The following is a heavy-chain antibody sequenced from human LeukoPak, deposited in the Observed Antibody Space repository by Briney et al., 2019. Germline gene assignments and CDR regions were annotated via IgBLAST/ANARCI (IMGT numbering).Heavy chain of an antibody. CDR3: ARDRQQLVRGDYFDY. J-gene: IGHJ4*02. CDR1: GGSISSSSYY. CDR2: IYYSGST. V-gene: IGHV4-39*07. Sequence: SETLSLTCTVSGGSISSSSYYWGWIRQPPGKGLEWIGSIYYSGSTYYNPSLKSRVTISVDTSKNQFSLRLTSVTAADTAVYYCARDRQQLVRGDYFDYWGQGTLVTVSS. D-gene: IGHD6-13*01.